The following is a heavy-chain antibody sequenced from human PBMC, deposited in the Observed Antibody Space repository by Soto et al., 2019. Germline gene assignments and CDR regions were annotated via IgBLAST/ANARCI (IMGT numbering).Heavy chain of an antibody. J-gene: IGHJ5*02. CDR3: ARGDYYDDNWFDP. Sequence: SETMSLTCPVSGGTIISYYWSWIRKPPGKGLEWIGYIYYSGSTNYNPSLKSRVTISVDTSKNQFSLKLSSVTAADTAVYYCARGDYYDDNWFDPWGQGTLVTVSS. CDR2: IYYSGST. D-gene: IGHD3-22*01. CDR1: GGTIISYY. V-gene: IGHV4-59*01.